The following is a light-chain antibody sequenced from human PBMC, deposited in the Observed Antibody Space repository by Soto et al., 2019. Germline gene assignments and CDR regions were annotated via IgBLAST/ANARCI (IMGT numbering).Light chain of an antibody. CDR1: SSDVGSYNL. J-gene: IGLJ2*01. CDR3: CSYAGGGTLV. Sequence: QSVLTQPASVSGSPGQSITISCTGNSSDVGSYNLVSWFQQHPGKAPKLMIYEGSKRPSGVSNRFSGSKSGNTASLTISGLQAEDEADYYCCSYAGGGTLVFGGGTKLTVL. CDR2: EGS. V-gene: IGLV2-23*01.